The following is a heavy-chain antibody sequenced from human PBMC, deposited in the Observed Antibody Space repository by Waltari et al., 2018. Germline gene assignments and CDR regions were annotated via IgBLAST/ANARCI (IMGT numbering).Heavy chain of an antibody. CDR1: GFTLSTYS. D-gene: IGHD3-22*01. V-gene: IGHV3-21*01. Sequence: EVQLVESGGGLVKPGGSLRLSCAASGFTLSTYSMNWVRQAPGKGLEWVSVISSSSDIYYADSVKGRFTISRDNSKNTLYLQMNSLRAEDTAVYYCASSGYYGPLDYWGQGTLVTVSS. CDR2: ISSSSDI. CDR3: ASSGYYGPLDY. J-gene: IGHJ4*02.